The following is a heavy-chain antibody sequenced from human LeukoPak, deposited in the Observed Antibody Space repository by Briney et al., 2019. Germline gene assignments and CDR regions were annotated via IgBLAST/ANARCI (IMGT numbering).Heavy chain of an antibody. Sequence: GGSLRLSCEGSGFIFSSYAMTWVRQAPGKGLQWVSSISGSGESTYSADSMKGRFTISRDNSKNTLSLQMNSLRAEDTAVYFCAKGWEFRVVIPAAVSWGQGTLVTVSS. CDR1: GFIFSSYA. CDR2: ISGSGEST. CDR3: AKGWEFRVVIPAAVS. V-gene: IGHV3-23*01. D-gene: IGHD3-3*01. J-gene: IGHJ5*02.